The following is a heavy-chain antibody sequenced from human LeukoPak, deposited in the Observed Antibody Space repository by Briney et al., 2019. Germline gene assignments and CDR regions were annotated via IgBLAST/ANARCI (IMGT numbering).Heavy chain of an antibody. CDR2: INHSGST. CDR1: GGSFSGYY. D-gene: IGHD6-13*01. J-gene: IGHJ4*02. V-gene: IGHV4-34*01. Sequence: PSETLSLTCAVYGGSFSGYYWSWIRQPPGKGLEWIGEINHSGSTNYNPSLKSRVTISVDTSKNQFSPKLSSVTAADTAVYYCARGRRTSRGAAAGLHFDYWGQGTLVTVSS. CDR3: ARGRRTSRGAAAGLHFDY.